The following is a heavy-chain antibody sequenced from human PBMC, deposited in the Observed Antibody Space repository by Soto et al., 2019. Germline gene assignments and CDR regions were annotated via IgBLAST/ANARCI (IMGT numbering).Heavy chain of an antibody. V-gene: IGHV1-46*01. D-gene: IGHD3-16*01. CDR2: INPSGGST. J-gene: IGHJ4*02. CDR1: GYTFTSYY. CDR3: AADSPAWGAYAFDY. Sequence: ASVKVSCKASGYTFTSYYMHWVRQAPGQGLEWMGIINPSGGSTSYAQKFQGRVTMTRDTSTSTVYMELNSLNTEDTFVYYCAADSPAWGAYAFDYWSQGILVTVSS.